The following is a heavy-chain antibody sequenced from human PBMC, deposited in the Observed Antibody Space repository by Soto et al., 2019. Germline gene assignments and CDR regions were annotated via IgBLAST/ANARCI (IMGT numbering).Heavy chain of an antibody. Sequence: GGSLRLSCAASGFTFSSYGMHWVRQAPGKGLEWVAVISYDGSNKYNADSVKGRFTISRDNSKNTLYLQMNSLRAEDTAVYYCAKEGTTNYYYYYYMDVWGKGTTVTVSS. CDR2: ISYDGSNK. CDR1: GFTFSSYG. D-gene: IGHD4-17*01. CDR3: AKEGTTNYYYYYYMDV. V-gene: IGHV3-30*18. J-gene: IGHJ6*03.